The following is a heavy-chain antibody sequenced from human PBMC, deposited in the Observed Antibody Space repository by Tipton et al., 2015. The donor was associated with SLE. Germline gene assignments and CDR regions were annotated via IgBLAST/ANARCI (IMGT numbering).Heavy chain of an antibody. Sequence: TLSLTCTVSGGSISTYYWRWIRQPPGQGLEWIGYIYYSGSTDYHPSLKSRVTISVDTSKNQFSLKLSSVTAADTAVYYCTRRDYGVFGFYDLWGRGTLVTVS. V-gene: IGHV4-59*08. J-gene: IGHJ2*01. CDR1: GGSISTYY. CDR3: TRRDYGVFGFYDL. D-gene: IGHD4-17*01. CDR2: IYYSGST.